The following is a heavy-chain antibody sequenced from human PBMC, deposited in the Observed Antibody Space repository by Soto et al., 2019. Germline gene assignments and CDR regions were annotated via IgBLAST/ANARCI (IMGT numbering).Heavy chain of an antibody. J-gene: IGHJ6*03. CDR2: ISWNSGTM. Sequence: EVQLVESGGGLVQPGRSLRLSCAASGFSFDEYAMHWVRQAPWKGLEWVSGISWNSGTMGYGDSVRGRFTISIDNAKNSLYLQMNSLRAEDTALYYCAKGFCSSARCLTYSYMDVWGKGTTVTVSS. D-gene: IGHD2-2*01. V-gene: IGHV3-9*01. CDR1: GFSFDEYA. CDR3: AKGFCSSARCLTYSYMDV.